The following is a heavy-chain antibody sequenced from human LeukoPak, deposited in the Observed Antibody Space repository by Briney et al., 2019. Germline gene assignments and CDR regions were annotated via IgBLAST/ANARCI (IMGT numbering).Heavy chain of an antibody. Sequence: GGSLRLSCAASGFTFSSYAMSWARQAPGKGLEWVSAISGSGGSTYYADSVKGRFTISRDNSKNTLYLQMNSLRAEDTAVYYCAKDSDMATIRQIDYWGQGTLVTVSS. CDR2: ISGSGGST. CDR3: AKDSDMATIRQIDY. V-gene: IGHV3-23*01. CDR1: GFTFSSYA. J-gene: IGHJ4*02. D-gene: IGHD5-24*01.